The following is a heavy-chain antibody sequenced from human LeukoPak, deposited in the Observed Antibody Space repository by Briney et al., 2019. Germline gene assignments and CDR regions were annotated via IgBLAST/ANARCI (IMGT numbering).Heavy chain of an antibody. CDR2: ISSGSSFI. D-gene: IGHD3-16*01. CDR3: ARDQGGERWFDP. V-gene: IGHV3-21*01. J-gene: IGHJ5*02. Sequence: GGSLSPSCAPSGFTFGSYAMNWARRVRGKGLEWVSSISSGSSFIYYADSVKGRFTISRDNAKNSLYLQMNSLRAEDTAIYYCARDQGGERWFDPWGQGTLVTVSS. CDR1: GFTFGSYA.